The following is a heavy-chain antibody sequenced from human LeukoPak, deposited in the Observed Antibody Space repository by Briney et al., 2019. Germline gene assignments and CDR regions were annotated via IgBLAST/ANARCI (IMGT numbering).Heavy chain of an antibody. J-gene: IGHJ4*02. CDR2: ISSSSSYI. Sequence: GVSLRLSCAASGCTFSSYSMNWVRQAPGKGLEGVSSISSSSSYIYYADSVKGQFTISRDNAKNLLYLQMNSLRAEDTAVYYCARDDSSWYYFDYWGQGTLVTVSS. CDR1: GCTFSSYS. D-gene: IGHD6-13*01. V-gene: IGHV3-21*01. CDR3: ARDDSSWYYFDY.